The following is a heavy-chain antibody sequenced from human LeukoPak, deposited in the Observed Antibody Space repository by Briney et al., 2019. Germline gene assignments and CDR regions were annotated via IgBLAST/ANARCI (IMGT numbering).Heavy chain of an antibody. CDR2: IYYSGST. V-gene: IGHV4-59*08. CDR1: GGSISSYY. CDR3: ARTGGRVTIFGVAVGDFDY. D-gene: IGHD3-3*01. J-gene: IGHJ4*02. Sequence: SETLSLTCTVSGGSISSYYWSWIRQPPGKGLEWIGYIYYSGSTNYNPSLKSRVTISVDTSKNQFSLKLSSVTAADTAVYYCARTGGRVTIFGVAVGDFDYWGQGTLVTVSS.